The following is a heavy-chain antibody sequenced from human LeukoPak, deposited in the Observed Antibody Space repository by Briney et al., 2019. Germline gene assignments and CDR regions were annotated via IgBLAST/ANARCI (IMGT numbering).Heavy chain of an antibody. CDR3: ATGIAVASTRAFDI. J-gene: IGHJ3*02. D-gene: IGHD6-19*01. CDR1: GFTFSGDY. CDR2: SRRSSSYT. V-gene: IGHV3-11*06. Sequence: GGALRLACAAPGFTFSGDYMSWIRQAPGKGLEWVSYSRRSSSYTNYADAVKGRFTISIDKPKQPLDLQMNSLRAEDTAVHYCATGIAVASTRAFDIWGQGTMVTVSS.